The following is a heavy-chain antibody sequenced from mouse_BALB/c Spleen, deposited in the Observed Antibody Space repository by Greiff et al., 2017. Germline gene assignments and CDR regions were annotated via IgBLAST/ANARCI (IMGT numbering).Heavy chain of an antibody. V-gene: IGHV1-80*01. Sequence: VQLQESGAELVRPGSSVKISCKASGYAFSSYWMNWVKQRPGQGLEWIGQIYPGDGDTNYNGKFKGKATLTADKSSSTAYMQLSSLTSEDSAVYFCAKLLWLDQDYAMDYWGQGTSVTVSS. CDR1: GYAFSSYW. J-gene: IGHJ4*01. CDR3: AKLLWLDQDYAMDY. CDR2: IYPGDGDT. D-gene: IGHD2-1*01.